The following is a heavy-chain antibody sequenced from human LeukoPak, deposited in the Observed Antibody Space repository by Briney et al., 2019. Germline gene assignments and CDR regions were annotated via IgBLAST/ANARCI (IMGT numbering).Heavy chain of an antibody. CDR2: IYYSGST. J-gene: IGHJ3*02. D-gene: IGHD3-3*01. V-gene: IGHV4-31*03. CDR3: ARLYYDVWSVYYSGGHAFDI. Sequence: SETLSLTCTVSGGSISSGGYYGSWLRQHPGKGLEWIGYIYYSGSTYYNPPLKSRVTISVDTSKTQVSLKLSSVIAADTAVDYCARLYYDVWSVYYSGGHAFDIWGQGTMVTVSS. CDR1: GGSISSGGYY.